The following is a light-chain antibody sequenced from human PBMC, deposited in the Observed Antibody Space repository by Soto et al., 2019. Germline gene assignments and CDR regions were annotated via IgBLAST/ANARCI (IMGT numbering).Light chain of an antibody. CDR2: GDT. CDR1: SSSIGAGYD. CDR3: QSYDNSLSGYVV. Sequence: QAVVTQPPSVSGAPGQRVTISCTGSSSSIGAGYDVHWYQQLPGTAPKLLIYGDTNRPSGVPDRFSGSRSGTSASLAITGLQAEDEADYYCQSYDNSLSGYVVFGGGTKLTVL. J-gene: IGLJ2*01. V-gene: IGLV1-40*01.